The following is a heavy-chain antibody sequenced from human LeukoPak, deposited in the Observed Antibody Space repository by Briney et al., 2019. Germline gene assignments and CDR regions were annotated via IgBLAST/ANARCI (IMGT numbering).Heavy chain of an antibody. CDR1: GGSISSYL. CDR2: DHTSGTT. Sequence: SETLSLTCAVSGGSISSYLWSWIRKPAGELLEWLGRDHTSGTTTYSPSFQSRLTMSVDKSNSQVSLRLTSVTAADTAVYHCATEQVCAAAWGFVYWGQGSLVTVSS. D-gene: IGHD3-16*01. V-gene: IGHV4-4*07. J-gene: IGHJ4*02. CDR3: ATEQVCAAAWGFVY.